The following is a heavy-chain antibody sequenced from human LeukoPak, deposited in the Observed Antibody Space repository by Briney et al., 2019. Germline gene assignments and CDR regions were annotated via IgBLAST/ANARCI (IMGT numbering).Heavy chain of an antibody. CDR3: ARDSPGYYYDSDAFDI. Sequence: SETLSLTCTVSGGSIGSSSYYWGWIRQPPGKGLEWIGYIYYSGSTYYNPSLKSRVTISVDTSKNQFSLKLSSVTAADTAVYYCARDSPGYYYDSDAFDIWGQGTMVTVSS. CDR2: IYYSGST. J-gene: IGHJ3*02. D-gene: IGHD3-22*01. CDR1: GGSIGSSSYY. V-gene: IGHV4-31*03.